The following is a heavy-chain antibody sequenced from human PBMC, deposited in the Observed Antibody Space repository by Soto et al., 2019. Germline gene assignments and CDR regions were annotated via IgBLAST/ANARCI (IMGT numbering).Heavy chain of an antibody. Sequence: QVQLQESGPGLVKPSQTLSLTCTVSGGSISSGGYYWSWIRQHPGKGLEWIGYIYYSGSTYYNPSLRSRVTKSVDTSKNQFSRKLSPVTAADTAVYYCARDVARGGNFDYWGQGALVTVSS. J-gene: IGHJ4*02. CDR3: ARDVARGGNFDY. CDR1: GGSISSGGYY. D-gene: IGHD3-16*01. CDR2: IYYSGST. V-gene: IGHV4-31*03.